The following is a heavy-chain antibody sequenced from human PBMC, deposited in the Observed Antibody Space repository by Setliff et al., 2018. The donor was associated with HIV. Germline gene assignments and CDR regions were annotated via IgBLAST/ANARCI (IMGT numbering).Heavy chain of an antibody. J-gene: IGHJ4*02. CDR3: ARVGERWLQFYYFDN. V-gene: IGHV1-46*01. D-gene: IGHD5-12*01. Sequence: GASVKVSCKASGYTFTSYHIHWVRQAPGQGLEWMGVINPSGGSTSYAQKFQGRVTMTRGTSSGTVYMELSGLRFEDTAMYYCARVGERWLQFYYFDNWGQGTLVTV. CDR2: INPSGGST. CDR1: GYTFTSYH.